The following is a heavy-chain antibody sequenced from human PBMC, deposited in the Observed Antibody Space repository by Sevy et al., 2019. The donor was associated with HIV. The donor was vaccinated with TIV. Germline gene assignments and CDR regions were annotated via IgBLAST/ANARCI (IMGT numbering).Heavy chain of an antibody. J-gene: IGHJ4*02. CDR2: ISGTGDHT. V-gene: IGHV3-23*01. Sequence: GGSLRLSCAASGLTFSSFAMGWVRQAPGKGLDWISVISGTGDHTYYADSVKGRFTISRDNSKNTLFLQMNSLRAEDTAIFYCAKEMGGGSGMAFLVDYWGQGTLVTVSS. CDR3: AKEMGGGSGMAFLVDY. D-gene: IGHD2-8*01. CDR1: GLTFSSFA.